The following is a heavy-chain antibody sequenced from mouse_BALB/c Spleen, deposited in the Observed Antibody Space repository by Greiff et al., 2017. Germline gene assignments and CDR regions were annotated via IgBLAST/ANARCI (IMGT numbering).Heavy chain of an antibody. CDR3: ARRGGNYEGFAY. Sequence: VQLQQPGAELVKPGASVKMSCKASGYTFTSYWMHWVKQRPGQGLEWIGYINPSTGYTEYNQKFKDKATLTADKSSSTAYMQLSSLTSEDSAVYYCARRGGNYEGFAYWGQGTLVTVSA. V-gene: IGHV1S26*01. J-gene: IGHJ3*01. D-gene: IGHD2-1*01. CDR2: INPSTGYT. CDR1: GYTFTSYW.